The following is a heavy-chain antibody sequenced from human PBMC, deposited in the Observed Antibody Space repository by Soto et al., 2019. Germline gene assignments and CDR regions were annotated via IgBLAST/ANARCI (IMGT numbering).Heavy chain of an antibody. CDR2: IFHLGNT. J-gene: IGHJ6*02. CDR1: GGSISNSNW. V-gene: IGHV4-4*02. Sequence: QLQLQESGPGLVKPSGTLSLTCAVSGGSISNSNWWSCVRQPPGKGLEWIGEIFHLGNTNYNASLKSRVTISVDKSKNQFSLKLSSVTAADTAVYYCARGTGTVLTPYYCYGMDVWGQGTTVTVSS. D-gene: IGHD1-1*01. CDR3: ARGTGTVLTPYYCYGMDV.